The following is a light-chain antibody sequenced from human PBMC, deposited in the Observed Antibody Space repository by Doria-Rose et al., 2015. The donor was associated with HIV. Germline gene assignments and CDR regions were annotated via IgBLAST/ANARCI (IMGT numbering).Light chain of an antibody. CDR3: QQTYSSPPWT. J-gene: IGKJ1*01. V-gene: IGKV1-39*01. CDR2: AAS. CDR1: QTVSTY. Sequence: SVTITCRASQTVSTYLNWFQQEPGKAPKLLIYAASRLQSGVPSRFSGSGSGTDFTLTISGLQPGDFATYYCQQTYSSPPWTFGQGTKVEMK.